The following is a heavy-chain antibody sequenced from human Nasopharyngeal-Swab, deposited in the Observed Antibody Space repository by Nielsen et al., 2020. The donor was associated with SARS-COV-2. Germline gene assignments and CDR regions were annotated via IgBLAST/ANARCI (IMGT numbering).Heavy chain of an antibody. CDR1: GGSISSRSSY. V-gene: IGHV4-39*01. CDR3: ARAGVDISTGPSGGCFDY. J-gene: IGHJ4*02. Sequence: SETLSLTCTVSGGSISSRSSYWGWIRQPPGKGLEWIGSIYYSGSTYYTASLKSRVTISVDTSKNQFSLKLRSVTAADTAVYYCARAGVDISTGPSGGCFDYWGQGILVTVSS. CDR2: IYYSGST. D-gene: IGHD3-9*01.